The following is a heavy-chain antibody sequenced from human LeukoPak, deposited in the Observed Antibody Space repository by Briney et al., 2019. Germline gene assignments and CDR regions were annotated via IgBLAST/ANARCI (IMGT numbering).Heavy chain of an antibody. V-gene: IGHV3-23*01. CDR3: ARVRGWKYFAY. J-gene: IGHJ4*02. Sequence: PGGSLRLSCAASGFTFSSYAMSWVRRAPGKGLEWVSTISGTGGTTYYADSVKGRFTISSDNSKTTPYLQMNSLRAEDTAVYYCARVRGWKYFAYWGQGTLVTVSS. CDR2: ISGTGGTT. D-gene: IGHD1-1*01. CDR1: GFTFSSYA.